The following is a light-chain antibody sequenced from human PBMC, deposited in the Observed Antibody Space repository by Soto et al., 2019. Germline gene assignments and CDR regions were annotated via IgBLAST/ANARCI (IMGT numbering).Light chain of an antibody. CDR3: QQYNNWTWT. CDR1: QSVGSN. J-gene: IGKJ1*01. Sequence: EIVMTQSPATLSVSPGERATLSCGASQSVGSNLAWYQQKPGQAPRLLIYGASTRATGIPARISGSGSGTEFTLTISSLQSEDFAVYDCQQYNNWTWTFGQGTKVEIK. CDR2: GAS. V-gene: IGKV3-15*01.